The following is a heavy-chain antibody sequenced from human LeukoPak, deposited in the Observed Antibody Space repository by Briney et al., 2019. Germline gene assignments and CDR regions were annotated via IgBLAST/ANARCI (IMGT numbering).Heavy chain of an antibody. CDR2: IYYSGST. D-gene: IGHD6-19*01. CDR1: GGSISSSSYY. J-gene: IGHJ4*02. CDR3: ASRGGQWLGAFDY. V-gene: IGHV4-39*01. Sequence: PSETLSLTCTVSGGSISSSSYYWGWIRQPPGKGLEWIGSIYYSGSTYYNPSLKSRVTISVDTSKNQFSLKLSSVTAADTAVYYCASRGGQWLGAFDYWGQGTLVTVSS.